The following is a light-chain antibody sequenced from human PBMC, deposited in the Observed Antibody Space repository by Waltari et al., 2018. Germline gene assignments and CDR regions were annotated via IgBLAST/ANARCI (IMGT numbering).Light chain of an antibody. V-gene: IGKV1-39*01. CDR2: KAS. J-gene: IGKJ4*01. CDR1: ENVNSY. Sequence: DIQMAQSPSSLSASAGDRVTITCRASENVNSYLNWYQQKPGKAPKLLIYKASTLQSGVPSRFSGSGSGTDYTFTISGLQSEDVATYYCQHNFGVPLTFGGGTKVEIK. CDR3: QHNFGVPLT.